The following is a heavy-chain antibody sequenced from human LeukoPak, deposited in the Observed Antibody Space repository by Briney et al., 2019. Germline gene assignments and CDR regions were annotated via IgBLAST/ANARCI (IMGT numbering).Heavy chain of an antibody. CDR1: GYTFTGYY. D-gene: IGHD3-10*01. Sequence: ASVKVSCKASGYTFTGYYMHWVRQAPGQGLEWMGWINPNSGGANYAQKLQGRVTMTTDTSTSTAYMELRSLRSDDTAVYYCARDIPYYYGSGSYIYWGQGTLVTVSS. J-gene: IGHJ4*02. CDR3: ARDIPYYYGSGSYIY. V-gene: IGHV1-2*02. CDR2: INPNSGGA.